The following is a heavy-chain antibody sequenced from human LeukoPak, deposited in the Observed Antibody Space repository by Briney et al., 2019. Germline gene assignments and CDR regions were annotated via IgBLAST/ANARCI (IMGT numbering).Heavy chain of an antibody. CDR3: AKDRGGIAVADPAFDY. D-gene: IGHD6-19*01. CDR1: GFTFSSYA. V-gene: IGHV3-23*01. CDR2: ISGSGGST. Sequence: PGGSLRLSCAASGFTFSSYAKSWVRQAPGKGLEWVSAISGSGGSTYYADSVKGRFTISRDNSKNTLYLQMNSLRAEDTAVYYCAKDRGGIAVADPAFDYWGQGTLVTVSS. J-gene: IGHJ4*02.